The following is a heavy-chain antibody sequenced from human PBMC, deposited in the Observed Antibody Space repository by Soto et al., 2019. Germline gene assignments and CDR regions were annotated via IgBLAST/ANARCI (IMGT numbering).Heavy chain of an antibody. Sequence: LSLTCTVSGGSITTGGYYWSWIRQLPGKGLEWIGHRYYSESTYYNPSLKSRVSISLDTSKNQFSLKLSFVAAADTAMYYCARTKCSGGSCYSWSLDYWGQGTPVTVSS. V-gene: IGHV4-31*03. D-gene: IGHD2-15*01. CDR1: GGSITTGGYY. CDR3: ARTKCSGGSCYSWSLDY. J-gene: IGHJ4*02. CDR2: RYYSEST.